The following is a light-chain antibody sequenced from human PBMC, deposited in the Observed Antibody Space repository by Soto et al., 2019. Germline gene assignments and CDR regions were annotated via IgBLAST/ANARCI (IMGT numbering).Light chain of an antibody. V-gene: IGLV2-14*01. Sequence: QSVLTQPPSASGSPGQSVAISCTGPRSDIGDSNFISWYQHSPGKAPRLLIYEVNNRPSGVSRRFSGSKAGNTASLTISGLLDDDEADYFCASFRSGTILVFGSGTKVTVL. CDR3: ASFRSGTILV. J-gene: IGLJ1*01. CDR1: RSDIGDSNF. CDR2: EVN.